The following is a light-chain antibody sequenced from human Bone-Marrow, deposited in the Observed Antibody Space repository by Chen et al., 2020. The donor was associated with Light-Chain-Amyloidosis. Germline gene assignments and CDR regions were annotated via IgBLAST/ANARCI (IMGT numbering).Light chain of an antibody. CDR2: RDT. CDR3: QSADSSGTYEVI. CDR1: DLPTKY. J-gene: IGLJ2*01. Sequence: SYELTQPPSVSVSPGQTPRITCSGDDLPTKYAYWYQQEPGQAPVLVIHRDTERPSGISERLSGSSSGTTATLTISGVQAEDEADYHCQSADSSGTYEVIFGGGTKLTVL. V-gene: IGLV3-25*03.